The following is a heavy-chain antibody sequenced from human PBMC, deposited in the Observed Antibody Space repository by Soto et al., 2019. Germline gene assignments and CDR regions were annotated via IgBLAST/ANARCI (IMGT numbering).Heavy chain of an antibody. D-gene: IGHD3-16*01. J-gene: IGHJ4*02. V-gene: IGHV1-69*06. Sequence: QVQLVQSGAEVKKPGSSVTVSCQTSGGTFTTPTISWVRQAPGQGLEWMGGIIPVFGTPSYAQKFQGRVTMIADKSSSTAYMELRNLRSEDTAMYYCARPADYVSGFSQWGQGTLVTVSS. CDR2: IIPVFGTP. CDR3: ARPADYVSGFSQ. CDR1: GGTFTTPT.